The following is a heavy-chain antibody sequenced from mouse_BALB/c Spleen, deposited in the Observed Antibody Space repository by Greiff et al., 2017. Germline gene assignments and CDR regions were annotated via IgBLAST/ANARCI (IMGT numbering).Heavy chain of an antibody. V-gene: IGHV5-17*02. CDR1: GFTFSSFG. CDR2: ISSGSSTI. D-gene: IGHD2-4*01. CDR3: ARSDDYDGYYFDY. J-gene: IGHJ2*01. Sequence: EVKLVESGGGLVQPGGSRKLSCAASGFTFSSFGMHWVRQAPEKGLEWVAYISSGSSTIYYADTVKGRFTISRDNPKNTLFLQMTSLRSEDTAMYYCARSDDYDGYYFDYWGQGTTLTVSS.